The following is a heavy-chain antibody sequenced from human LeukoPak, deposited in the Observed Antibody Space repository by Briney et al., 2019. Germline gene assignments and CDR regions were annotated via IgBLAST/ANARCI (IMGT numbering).Heavy chain of an antibody. CDR2: ISGSGGST. Sequence: PGGSLRLSCAASGFTFSSYAMSWVRQAPGKGLEWVSAISGSGGSTYYADSVKGRFTISRDNSKNTLYLQMNSLRAEDMAVYYCAKDATGTTLYYYYMDVWGKGTTVTVSS. CDR1: GFTFSSYA. CDR3: AKDATGTTLYYYYMDV. V-gene: IGHV3-23*01. D-gene: IGHD1-7*01. J-gene: IGHJ6*03.